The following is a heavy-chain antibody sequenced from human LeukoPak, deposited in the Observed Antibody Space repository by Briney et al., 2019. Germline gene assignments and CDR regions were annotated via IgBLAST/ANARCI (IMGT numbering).Heavy chain of an antibody. CDR2: IYYSGST. CDR3: ARHATVVTPSDY. D-gene: IGHD4-23*01. Sequence: SETLSLTCTVSGGSISSYYWSWIRQPPGKGLEWIGYIYYSGSTNYNPSLKSRVTISGDTSKNQFSLRLSSVTAADTAVYYCARHATVVTPSDYWGQGTLVTVSS. J-gene: IGHJ4*02. V-gene: IGHV4-59*08. CDR1: GGSISSYY.